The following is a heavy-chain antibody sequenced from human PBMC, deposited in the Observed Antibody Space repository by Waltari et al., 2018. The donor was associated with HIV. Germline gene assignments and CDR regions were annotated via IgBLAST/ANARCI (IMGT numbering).Heavy chain of an antibody. CDR2: MNPNSGNT. D-gene: IGHD6-19*01. CDR3: ARDLAGTRLGGWFDP. V-gene: IGHV1-8*01. J-gene: IGHJ5*02. CDR1: GYTFTSSD. Sequence: QVQLVQSGAEVKKPGASLKVSCRASGYTFTSSDINWVRQATGHGPEWMGWMNPNSGNTGYAQKFQGRVTMTRNTSISTVYMELSNLRSEDTAVYYCARDLAGTRLGGWFDPWGQGTLVTVSS.